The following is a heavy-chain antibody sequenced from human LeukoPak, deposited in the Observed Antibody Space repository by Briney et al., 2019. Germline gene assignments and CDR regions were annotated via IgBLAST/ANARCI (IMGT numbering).Heavy chain of an antibody. J-gene: IGHJ4*02. CDR1: GFTFNSYA. V-gene: IGHV3-23*01. D-gene: IGHD6-19*01. Sequence: GGSLRLSCAASGFTFNSYAMSWVRQAPGKGLKWVSAITNNGDSTYYADSVKGRFTISRDNSKNTLYLQMNSLRAEDTAVYYCAIVPGIAVTVDYWGQGTLVTVSS. CDR2: ITNNGDST. CDR3: AIVPGIAVTVDY.